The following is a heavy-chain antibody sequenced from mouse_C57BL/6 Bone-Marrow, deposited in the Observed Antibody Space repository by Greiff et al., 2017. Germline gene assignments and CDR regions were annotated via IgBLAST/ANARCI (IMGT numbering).Heavy chain of an antibody. J-gene: IGHJ4*01. CDR3: AGYYYGSNYYAMDY. V-gene: IGHV1-72*01. D-gene: IGHD1-1*01. Sequence: QVQLQQPGAELVKPGASVKLSCKASGYTFTSYWMHWVKQRPGRGLEWIGRIDPDSGGTKYNEKFKSKATLTVDKSSSTAYMQLSSLTSEDSAVXDCAGYYYGSNYYAMDYWGQGTSVTVSS. CDR2: IDPDSGGT. CDR1: GYTFTSYW.